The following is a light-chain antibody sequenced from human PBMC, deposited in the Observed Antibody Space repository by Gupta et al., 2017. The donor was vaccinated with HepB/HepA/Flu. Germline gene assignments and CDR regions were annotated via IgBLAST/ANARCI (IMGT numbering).Light chain of an antibody. V-gene: IGLV1-47*01. J-gene: IGLJ3*02. CDR3: AAWDDRLSGWV. CDR1: ASNIGNKF. CDR2: KNN. Sequence: QSVLTQPPSMSGTPGQRVTTSCSGSASNIGNKFVFWYQQFPGAAPKLITFKNNHRPSGVGDRFSGSKSGASASLAISGLRSEDEADYYCAAWDDRLSGWVFGGGTKLTVL.